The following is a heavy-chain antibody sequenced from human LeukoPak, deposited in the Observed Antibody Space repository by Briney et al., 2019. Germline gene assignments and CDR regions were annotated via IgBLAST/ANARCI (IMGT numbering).Heavy chain of an antibody. CDR1: GGSISSSSYY. CDR2: IYYSGST. V-gene: IGHV4-39*01. CDR3: ARSGYCSGGSCYWGYYFDY. D-gene: IGHD2-15*01. J-gene: IGHJ4*02. Sequence: PSETLSLTCTVSGGSISSSSYYWGWIRQPPGKGLEWIGSIYYSGSTYYNPSLKSRVTISVDTSKNQFSLKLSSVTAADTAVYYCARSGYCSGGSCYWGYYFDYWGQGTLVTVSS.